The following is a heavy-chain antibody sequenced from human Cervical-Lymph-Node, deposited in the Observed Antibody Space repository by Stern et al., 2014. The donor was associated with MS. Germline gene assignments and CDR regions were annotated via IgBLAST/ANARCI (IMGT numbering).Heavy chain of an antibody. V-gene: IGHV1-46*01. D-gene: IGHD2-8*02. J-gene: IGHJ3*02. Sequence: QVQLVQSGSEVKRPGASVKVSCQASGYTFTSYTMHWVRQAPGQGLAWMGIISPGGGNTNYAQKFQGRVTMTRDTSTSTVYMELGSLRSEDTAVYYCTRSTVKAFDIWGQGTVVTVSS. CDR2: ISPGGGNT. CDR1: GYTFTSYT. CDR3: TRSTVKAFDI.